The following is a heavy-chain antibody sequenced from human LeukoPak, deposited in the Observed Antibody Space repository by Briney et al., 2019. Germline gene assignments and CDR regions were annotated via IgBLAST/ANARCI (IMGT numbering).Heavy chain of an antibody. V-gene: IGHV3-30*18. CDR1: GFTFSRHG. CDR2: ISNDGSRK. J-gene: IGHJ4*02. D-gene: IGHD6-13*01. Sequence: QPGRSLRLSCAPSGFTFSRHGMHWVRQAPGKGLEWVAIISNDGSRKYYAHSVEGRFTISRDNSKDTLYLQMNGLRAEDTAVYFCAKQSAGSAAWYSLHYDFWGQGTLVTVSS. CDR3: AKQSAGSAAWYSLHYDF.